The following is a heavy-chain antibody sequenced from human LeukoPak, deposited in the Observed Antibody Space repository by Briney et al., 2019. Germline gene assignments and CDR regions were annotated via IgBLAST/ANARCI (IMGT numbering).Heavy chain of an antibody. Sequence: ASVKVSCKASGGTFSSYAISWVRQAPGQGLEWMGGIIPIFGTANYAQRFQGRVTITTDESTSTAYMELSSLRSEDTAVYYCARELWDTAMATGGFDYWGQGTLVTVSS. J-gene: IGHJ4*02. CDR3: ARELWDTAMATGGFDY. V-gene: IGHV1-69*05. D-gene: IGHD5-18*01. CDR2: IIPIFGTA. CDR1: GGTFSSYA.